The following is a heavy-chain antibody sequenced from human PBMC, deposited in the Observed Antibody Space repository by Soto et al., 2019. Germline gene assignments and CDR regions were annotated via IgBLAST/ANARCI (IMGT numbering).Heavy chain of an antibody. CDR3: ARDGPMVRGVNYYYYYGMDV. Sequence: QVQLVESGGGVVQPGRSLRLSCAASGFTFSSYGMHWVRQAPGKGLEWVAVISYDGSNKYYADSVKGRFTISRDNSKNTLYLQMNSLRAEDTAVYYCARDGPMVRGVNYYYYYGMDVWGQGTTVTVSS. V-gene: IGHV3-30*03. J-gene: IGHJ6*02. CDR2: ISYDGSNK. D-gene: IGHD3-10*01. CDR1: GFTFSSYG.